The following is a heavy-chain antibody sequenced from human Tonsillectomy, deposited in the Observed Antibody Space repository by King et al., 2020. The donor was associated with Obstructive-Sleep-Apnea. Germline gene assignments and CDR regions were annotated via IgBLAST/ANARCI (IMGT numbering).Heavy chain of an antibody. CDR1: GYSFTSYW. J-gene: IGHJ4*02. V-gene: IGHV5-10-1*03. CDR3: ATQRRISGLDGY. D-gene: IGHD6-19*01. Sequence: EVQLVESGAAVTKPGKSLRISCKASGYSFTSYWIYWVRHMPGKGVEWMGRIDPSDSYTHYSPSFQGHVTKSADRANRSAYLQWSRLQASETAMYYCATQRRISGLDGYWGQGTQV. CDR2: IDPSDSYT.